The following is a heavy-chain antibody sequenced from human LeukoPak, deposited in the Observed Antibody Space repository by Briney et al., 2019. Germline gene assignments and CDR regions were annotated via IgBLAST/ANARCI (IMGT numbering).Heavy chain of an antibody. Sequence: PSETLSLTCTVSGFTISNYYWSWIRQPPGKGLEWIGCINYSGSTNYNTSHKSRVTISVDTSKNQFSLKLSSVTAADTAVYYCARGSYYYDSSGYHNWFDPWGQGTLVTVSS. V-gene: IGHV4-59*01. J-gene: IGHJ5*02. CDR3: ARGSYYYDSSGYHNWFDP. D-gene: IGHD3-22*01. CDR1: GFTISNYY. CDR2: INYSGST.